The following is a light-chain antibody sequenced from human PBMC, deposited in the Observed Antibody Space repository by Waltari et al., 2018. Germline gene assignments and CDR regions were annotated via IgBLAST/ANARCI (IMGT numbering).Light chain of an antibody. CDR2: AVS. J-gene: IGKJ3*01. Sequence: EIQMTQSPSSVSASVADRVTITCRAGQDISGALAWYQQKPGQAPNLLIYAVSTLQTGVPPRFSGSGSGTDFTLTIRSLQPEDLGTYYCQQGRAFPPTFGPGTNVEIK. CDR1: QDISGA. CDR3: QQGRAFPPT. V-gene: IGKV1-12*01.